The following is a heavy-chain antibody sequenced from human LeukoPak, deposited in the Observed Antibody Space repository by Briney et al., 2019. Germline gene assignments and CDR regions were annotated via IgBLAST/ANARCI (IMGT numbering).Heavy chain of an antibody. V-gene: IGHV3-7*01. CDR2: INQDGSEK. CDR3: AREGVTNGMDV. Sequence: GGSLRLSCAASGFTFSSYWMSWVRQAPGKGLEWVANINQDGSEKYYVDSVKGRFTISRDNAKNSLFVQMNSLRAEDAAVYYCAREGVTNGMDVWGQGTTVTVSS. J-gene: IGHJ6*02. D-gene: IGHD4-17*01. CDR1: GFTFSSYW.